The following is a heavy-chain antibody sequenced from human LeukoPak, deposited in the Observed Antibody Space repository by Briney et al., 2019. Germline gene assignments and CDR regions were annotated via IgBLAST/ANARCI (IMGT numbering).Heavy chain of an antibody. V-gene: IGHV1-2*02. J-gene: IGHJ4*02. CDR3: ARPSTVVTPPEYYFDY. CDR1: GYTFTGYY. CDR2: INPNSGGT. D-gene: IGHD4-23*01. Sequence: ASVKVSCKASGYTFTGYYMHWERQAPGQGLEWMGWINPNSGGTNYAQKFQGRATMTRDTSISTAYMELSRLRSDDTAVYYCARPSTVVTPPEYYFDYWGQGTLVTVSS.